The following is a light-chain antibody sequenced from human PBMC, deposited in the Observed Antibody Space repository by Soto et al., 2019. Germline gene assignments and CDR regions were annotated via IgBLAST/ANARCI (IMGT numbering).Light chain of an antibody. CDR1: QSVLHSPNNKNY. J-gene: IGKJ1*01. CDR3: HQYNGIPWT. Sequence: DIVMTQSPDSLAVSLGERATINCKSSQSVLHSPNNKNYLAWYQQQPGQPPKLLIYWASTRESGVPDRFSGSGSGTDFTLTISSLQAEDVAAYYCHQYNGIPWTFGQGTKVEIK. CDR2: WAS. V-gene: IGKV4-1*01.